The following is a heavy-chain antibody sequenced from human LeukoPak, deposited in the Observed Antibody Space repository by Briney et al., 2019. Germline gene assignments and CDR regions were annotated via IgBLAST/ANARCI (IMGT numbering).Heavy chain of an antibody. CDR3: AKDPPDFDYPDAFDI. D-gene: IGHD3-9*01. CDR1: GFTFSSYS. Sequence: GGSLRLSCAASGFTFSSYSMNWVRQAPGKGLEWVSSISSSSSYIYYADSVKGRFTISRDNAKNSLYLQMNSLRAEDTAVYYCAKDPPDFDYPDAFDIWGQGTMVTVSS. J-gene: IGHJ3*02. CDR2: ISSSSSYI. V-gene: IGHV3-21*04.